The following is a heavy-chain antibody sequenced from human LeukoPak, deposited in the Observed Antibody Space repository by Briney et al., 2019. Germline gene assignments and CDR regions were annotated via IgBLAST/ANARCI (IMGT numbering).Heavy chain of an antibody. CDR2: INHSGST. Sequence: SETLSLTCAVDGGSFSGYYWSWIRQPPGKGLEWIGEINHSGSTNYNPSLKRRVTISVDTSKNPFSLKLSSVTAADTAVYYCARDGDFYYFDYWGQGTLVTVSS. J-gene: IGHJ4*02. D-gene: IGHD5-24*01. CDR1: GGSFSGYY. V-gene: IGHV4-34*01. CDR3: ARDGDFYYFDY.